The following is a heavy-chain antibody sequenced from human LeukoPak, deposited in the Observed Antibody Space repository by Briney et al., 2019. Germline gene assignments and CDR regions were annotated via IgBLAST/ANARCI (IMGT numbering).Heavy chain of an antibody. CDR1: GGSISSGSYY. Sequence: PSQTLSLTCTVSGGSISSGSYYWSWIRQPAGKGLEWIGRIYTSGSTNYNPSLKSRVTISVDTSKNQFSLKLSSVTAADTAVYYCARDRGDFWSGYYKGNWFDPWGQGTLVTVSS. CDR2: IYTSGST. V-gene: IGHV4-61*02. J-gene: IGHJ5*02. CDR3: ARDRGDFWSGYYKGNWFDP. D-gene: IGHD3-3*01.